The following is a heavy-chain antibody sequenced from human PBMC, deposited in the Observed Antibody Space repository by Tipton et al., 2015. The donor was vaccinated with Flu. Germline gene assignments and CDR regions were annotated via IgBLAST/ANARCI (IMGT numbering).Heavy chain of an antibody. CDR2: VSAYTGAA. V-gene: IGHV1-18*01. CDR3: ARHSLPSGEGGMDV. Sequence: QLVQSGAEVKTPGASVKVSCQASGYSFPSYAISWVRQAPGRGLEWMGWVSAYTGAANYAQLLQHRVTMTTDTSTNTAYMELKNLRSDDSAVFYCARHSLPSGEGGMDVWGQGTTVTVTS. D-gene: IGHD3-10*01. J-gene: IGHJ6*02. CDR1: GYSFPSYA.